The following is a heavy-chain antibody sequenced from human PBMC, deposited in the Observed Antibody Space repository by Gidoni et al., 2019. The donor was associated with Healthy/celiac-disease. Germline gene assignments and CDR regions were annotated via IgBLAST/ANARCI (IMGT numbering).Heavy chain of an antibody. J-gene: IGHJ6*02. CDR3: ARVPGRGNYDYYYYGMDV. Sequence: QVQLVQSGAEVKKPGSSVKVSCKASGGTFSSYAISWVRQAPGQGLEWMGGIIPIFGTANYAQKFQGRVTITADESTSTAYMELSSLRSEDTAVYYCARVPGRGNYDYYYYGMDVWGQGTTVTVS. V-gene: IGHV1-69*01. CDR2: IIPIFGTA. D-gene: IGHD4-4*01. CDR1: GGTFSSYA.